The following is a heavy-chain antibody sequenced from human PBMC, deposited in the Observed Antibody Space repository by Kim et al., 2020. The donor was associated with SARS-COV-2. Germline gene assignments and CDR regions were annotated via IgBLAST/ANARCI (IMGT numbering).Heavy chain of an antibody. J-gene: IGHJ5*02. CDR3: ARDQTTVRPFWFDT. CDR2: ISNSSSNI. CDR1: GFTFSSYS. D-gene: IGHD1-1*01. Sequence: GGSLRLSCAASGFTFSSYSMNWVRQAPGKGLEWVSYISNSSSNIYYVDSVKGRFTISRDNAKNSLYLQMNSLRAEDTAVYYCARDQTTVRPFWFDTWGQGTRLSVSS. V-gene: IGHV3-48*01.